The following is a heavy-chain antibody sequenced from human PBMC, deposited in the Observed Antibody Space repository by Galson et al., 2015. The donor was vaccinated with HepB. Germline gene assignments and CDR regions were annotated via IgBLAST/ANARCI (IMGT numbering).Heavy chain of an antibody. CDR2: ISGSGGRT. CDR3: ARDTSSGWKIDY. D-gene: IGHD6-19*01. CDR1: GFTFSSYA. V-gene: IGHV3-23*01. Sequence: SLRLSCAASGFTFSSYAINWVRQAPGKGLEWVSSISGSGGRTHYADSVKGRFTISRDNSKNSLYLQMNSLRSEDTAVYYCARDTSSGWKIDYWGQGTLVTVSS. J-gene: IGHJ4*02.